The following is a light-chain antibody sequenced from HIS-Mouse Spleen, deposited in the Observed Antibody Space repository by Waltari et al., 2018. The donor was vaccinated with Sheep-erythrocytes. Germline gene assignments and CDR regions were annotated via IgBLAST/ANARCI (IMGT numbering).Light chain of an antibody. Sequence: QSALTQPASVSGSPGQSITISCTGTSSDVGGYNYVSWYQQHPGKAPKLMIYEVSNRPSGVSTRFSGSKSGNTASLPISGLQAEDDADYYCSSYTSSSTVVFGGGTKLTVL. CDR1: SSDVGGYNY. J-gene: IGLJ2*01. CDR2: EVS. V-gene: IGLV2-14*01. CDR3: SSYTSSSTVV.